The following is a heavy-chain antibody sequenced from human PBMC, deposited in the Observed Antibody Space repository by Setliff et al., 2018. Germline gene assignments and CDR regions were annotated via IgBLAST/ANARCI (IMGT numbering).Heavy chain of an antibody. CDR2: IYTSWST. CDR1: GDSISSRRNY. Sequence: PSETLSLTCTVSGDSISSRRNYWGWFRQPAGKELEWIGQIYTSWSTNYNPSLKSRVTVSIDTSKNQFSLKLNSVSAADTAVYFCARGITAGGYWGQSSHYMDVWGKGTTVTVSS. J-gene: IGHJ6*03. D-gene: IGHD3-22*01. CDR3: ARGITAGGYWGQSSHYMDV. V-gene: IGHV4-61*09.